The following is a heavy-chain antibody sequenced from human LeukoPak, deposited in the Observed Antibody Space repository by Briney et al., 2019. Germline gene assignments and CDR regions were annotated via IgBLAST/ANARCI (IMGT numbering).Heavy chain of an antibody. D-gene: IGHD2-8*01. CDR2: IKQDGSEK. J-gene: IGHJ4*02. CDR3: AREGPYCTNGVCYPPFDY. V-gene: IGHV3-7*01. Sequence: GGSLRLSCAASGFTYSSYWMSWVRQAPGKGLEWVANIKQDGSEKYYVDSVKGRFTISRDNAKNSLYLQMNSLRAEDTAVYYCAREGPYCTNGVCYPPFDYWGQGTLVTVSS. CDR1: GFTYSSYW.